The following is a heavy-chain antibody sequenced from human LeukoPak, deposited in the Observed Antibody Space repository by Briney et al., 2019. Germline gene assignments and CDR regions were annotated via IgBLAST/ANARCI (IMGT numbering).Heavy chain of an antibody. D-gene: IGHD3-10*01. CDR3: AREARRGYYYYMDV. J-gene: IGHJ6*03. V-gene: IGHV4-4*07. CDR1: GGSISSYH. Sequence: SETLSLTCTVSGGSISSYHWSWIRQPAGKGLEWIGRIYASGSTNSNPSLKSRVTMSVDTSKNQFSLKLSSVTAADTAVYYCAREARRGYYYYMDVWGKGTTVTVSS. CDR2: IYASGST.